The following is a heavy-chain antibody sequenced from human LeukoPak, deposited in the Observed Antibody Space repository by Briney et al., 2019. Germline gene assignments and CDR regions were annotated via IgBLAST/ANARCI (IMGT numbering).Heavy chain of an antibody. Sequence: RSSETLSLTCAVYGGSFSGYYWSWIRQPPGKGLEWIGEINHSGSTNYNPSLKSRVTISVDTSKNQFSLKLSSVTAADTAVYYCARGRVRRGLMITFGGVIVNAFDYWGQGTLVTVSS. D-gene: IGHD3-16*02. CDR2: INHSGST. V-gene: IGHV4-34*01. J-gene: IGHJ4*02. CDR1: GGSFSGYY. CDR3: ARGRVRRGLMITFGGVIVNAFDY.